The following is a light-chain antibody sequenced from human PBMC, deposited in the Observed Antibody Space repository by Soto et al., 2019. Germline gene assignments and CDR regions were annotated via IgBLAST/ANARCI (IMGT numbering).Light chain of an antibody. CDR2: SAS. J-gene: IGKJ1*01. CDR1: QSISSY. CDR3: QQSYSTPPT. Sequence: DIQMTQSPSSLSASVGDGVTITCRASQSISSYLNWYQQKPGKAPKLLIYSASSLQSGAPSRFSGSGSVTDFTLTISSLQPEEFATYFCQQSYSTPPTFGQGTRVEIK. V-gene: IGKV1-39*01.